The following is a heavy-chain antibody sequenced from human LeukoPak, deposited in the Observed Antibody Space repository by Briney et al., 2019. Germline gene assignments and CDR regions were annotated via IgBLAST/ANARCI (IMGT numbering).Heavy chain of an antibody. CDR1: GDSVSSNSFA. Sequence: SQTLSLTCAISGDSVSSNSFAWNWIRQSPSRGLEWLGRTYYRSKWFNDYAVSVNSRITINPDTSKNQFSLRLNSVTPEDTAVYYCARDRVGEWELPSFDYWGQGTLVTVSS. V-gene: IGHV6-1*01. CDR3: ARDRVGEWELPSFDY. J-gene: IGHJ4*02. CDR2: TYYRSKWFN. D-gene: IGHD1-26*01.